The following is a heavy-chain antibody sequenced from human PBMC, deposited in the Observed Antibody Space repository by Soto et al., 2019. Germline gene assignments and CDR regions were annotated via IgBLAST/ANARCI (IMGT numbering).Heavy chain of an antibody. D-gene: IGHD1-26*01. CDR2: ISYDGSNK. Sequence: GGSLRLSCAASAFTFSSYAMHWVRQAPGKGLEWVAVISYDGSNKYYADSVKGRFTISRDTSKNTLYLQMNSLRAEDTAVYYCARERSYGYYYYGLDVWGQGTTVTVSS. CDR1: AFTFSSYA. J-gene: IGHJ6*02. CDR3: ARERSYGYYYYGLDV. V-gene: IGHV3-30-3*01.